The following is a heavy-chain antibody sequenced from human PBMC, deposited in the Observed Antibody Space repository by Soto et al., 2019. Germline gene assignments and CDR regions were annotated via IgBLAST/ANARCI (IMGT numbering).Heavy chain of an antibody. CDR1: GYSFTNYG. V-gene: IGHV1-18*01. CDR3: ERALGVAPPVAGKPHYYYYIDV. CDR2: ISAYNGDT. Sequence: QDQLVQAGGEVKKPGASVKVSCKASGYSFTNYGITWVRQAPGQGFEWMGWISAYNGDTNYAQKLQGRVSMTTDATKSTAYFEVRRLRSDDTAVDYCERALGVAPPVAGKPHYYYYIDVWCKGTTVTVSS. D-gene: IGHD6-19*01. J-gene: IGHJ6*03.